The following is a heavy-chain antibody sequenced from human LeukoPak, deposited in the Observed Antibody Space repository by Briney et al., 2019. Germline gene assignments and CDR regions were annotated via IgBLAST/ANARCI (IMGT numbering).Heavy chain of an antibody. V-gene: IGHV1-2*02. J-gene: IGHJ4*02. CDR2: LNPKTGDT. CDR3: AREGLYSSSSDFDY. CDR1: GYTFTGYY. Sequence: GASVKVSCRSSGYTFTGYYVHWVRQAPGQGLQWMGYLNPKTGDTKYPQNLQGRVTMTRDTSISTAYMELSGLRSDDTAVYYCAREGLYSSSSDFDYWGQGTLVTVSS. D-gene: IGHD6-13*01.